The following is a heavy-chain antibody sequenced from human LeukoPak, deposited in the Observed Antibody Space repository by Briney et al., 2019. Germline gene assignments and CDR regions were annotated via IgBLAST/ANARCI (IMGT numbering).Heavy chain of an antibody. J-gene: IGHJ4*02. Sequence: ASVKVSCKASGYTFTSYYMHWVRQAPGQGLEWMGITNPSGGSTSYAQKFQGRVTMTRDTSTSTVYMELSSLRSEDTAVYYCARDAVPGIVGARHFDYWGQGTLVTVSS. CDR1: GYTFTSYY. V-gene: IGHV1-46*01. CDR3: ARDAVPGIVGARHFDY. CDR2: TNPSGGST. D-gene: IGHD1-26*01.